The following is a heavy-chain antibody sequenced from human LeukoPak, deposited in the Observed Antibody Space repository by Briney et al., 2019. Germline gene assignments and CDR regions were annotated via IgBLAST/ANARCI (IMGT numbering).Heavy chain of an antibody. Sequence: ASVKVSCKASGYTFTGSYMHWVRQAPGQGLEWMGWINPNSGGTNYAQKFQGRVTMTRDTSISTAYMELSRLRSDDTAVYYCARDLEYLYPGGAFDIWGQGTMVTVSS. CDR3: ARDLEYLYPGGAFDI. D-gene: IGHD3-16*01. CDR1: GYTFTGSY. J-gene: IGHJ3*02. V-gene: IGHV1-2*02. CDR2: INPNSGGT.